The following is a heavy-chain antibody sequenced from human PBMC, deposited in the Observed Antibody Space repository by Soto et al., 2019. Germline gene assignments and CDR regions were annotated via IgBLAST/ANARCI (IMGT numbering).Heavy chain of an antibody. CDR3: ARDVLLWFGDKRDYYYYGMDV. Sequence: SETLSLTCTVSGGSISSGGYYWSWIRQHTGKGLEWIGYIYYSGSTYYNPSLKSRVTISVDTSKNQFSLKLSSVTAADTAVYYCARDVLLWFGDKRDYYYYGMDVWGQGTTVT. J-gene: IGHJ6*02. V-gene: IGHV4-31*03. CDR1: GGSISSGGYY. CDR2: IYYSGST. D-gene: IGHD3-10*01.